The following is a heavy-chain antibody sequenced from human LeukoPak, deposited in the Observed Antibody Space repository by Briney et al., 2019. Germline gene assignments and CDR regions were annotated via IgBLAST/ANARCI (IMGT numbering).Heavy chain of an antibody. CDR1: GGSIGSYY. CDR3: ALGSSGFNIDY. Sequence: SETLSLTCTVSGGSIGSYYWSWIRQPPGKGLEWIGYIYYSGSTNYNPSLKSRVTISVDTSKNQFSLKLSSVTAADTAVYYCALGSSGFNIDYWGQGTLVTVSS. V-gene: IGHV4-59*01. J-gene: IGHJ4*02. CDR2: IYYSGST. D-gene: IGHD3-22*01.